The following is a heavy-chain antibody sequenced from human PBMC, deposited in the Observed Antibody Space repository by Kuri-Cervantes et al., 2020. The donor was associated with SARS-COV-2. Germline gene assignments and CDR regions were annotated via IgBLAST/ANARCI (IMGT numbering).Heavy chain of an antibody. CDR2: IYYSGST. V-gene: IGHV4-59*01. D-gene: IGHD4-17*01. Sequence: SETLSLTCTVSGGSISRYYWSWIRQPPGKGLEWIGYIYYSGSTNYNPSLKSRVTISVDTSKNQFSLKLSSVTAADTAVYYCARYGDQTRWGFDYWGQGTLVTVSS. J-gene: IGHJ4*02. CDR3: ARYGDQTRWGFDY. CDR1: GGSISRYY.